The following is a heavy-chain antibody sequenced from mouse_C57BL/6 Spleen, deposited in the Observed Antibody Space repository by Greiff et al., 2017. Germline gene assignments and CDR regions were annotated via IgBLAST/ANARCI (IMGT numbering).Heavy chain of an antibody. D-gene: IGHD2-3*01. CDR1: GYSITSGYY. V-gene: IGHV3-6*01. J-gene: IGHJ3*01. CDR2: ISYDGSN. Sequence: EVKLVESGPGLVKPSQSLSLTCSVTGYSITSGYYWNWIRQFPGNKLEWMGYISYDGSNNYNPSLKNRISITRDTSKNQFFLKLNSVTTEDTATYYCARALYDGYYWFAYWGQGTLVTVSA. CDR3: ARALYDGYYWFAY.